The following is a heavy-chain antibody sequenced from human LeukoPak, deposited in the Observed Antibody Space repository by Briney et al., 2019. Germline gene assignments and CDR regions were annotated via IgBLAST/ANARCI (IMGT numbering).Heavy chain of an antibody. Sequence: AASVKVSCKASGGTFSSYAISWVRQAPGQGLEWMGGIIPIFGTANYAQKFQGRVTITADESTSTAYMELSSLRSEDTAVYYCARRDGYYYGSGSSNWFDPWGQGTLVTVSS. D-gene: IGHD3-10*01. J-gene: IGHJ5*02. V-gene: IGHV1-69*13. CDR3: ARRDGYYYGSGSSNWFDP. CDR2: IIPIFGTA. CDR1: GGTFSSYA.